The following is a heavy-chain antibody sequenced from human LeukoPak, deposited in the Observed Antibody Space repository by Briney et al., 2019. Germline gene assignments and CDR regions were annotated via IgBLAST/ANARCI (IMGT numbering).Heavy chain of an antibody. CDR1: GFTLSSYW. CDR2: IKSDGTIT. D-gene: IGHD6-19*01. Sequence: GGSLRLSCAASGFTLSSYWMHWVRQAPGKGLVWVSRIKSDGTITSYADPVKGRFTISRDNAKNTLYLQMNSLRAEDTAAYYCARGNSGSIFDSWGQGSLVTVSS. J-gene: IGHJ4*02. CDR3: ARGNSGSIFDS. V-gene: IGHV3-74*01.